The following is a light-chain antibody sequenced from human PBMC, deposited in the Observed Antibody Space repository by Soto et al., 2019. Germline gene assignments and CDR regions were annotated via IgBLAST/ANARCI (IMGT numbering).Light chain of an antibody. CDR1: SSDIGTYNY. V-gene: IGLV2-14*03. J-gene: IGLJ1*01. CDR2: DVS. CDR3: QSYDSSLSGYV. Sequence: QSVLTQPASVSGSPGQSITISCTGTSSDIGTYNYVSWYQQHTGKAPKLMIFDVSYRPSGVSNRFSGSKSDNTASLTISGLQAEDEADYYCQSYDSSLSGYVFGIGTKVTDL.